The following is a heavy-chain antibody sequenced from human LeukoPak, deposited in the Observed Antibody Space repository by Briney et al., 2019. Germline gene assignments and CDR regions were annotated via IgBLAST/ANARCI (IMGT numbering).Heavy chain of an antibody. D-gene: IGHD3-22*01. J-gene: IGHJ4*02. CDR3: ARDPAMQTWLSAYYFDY. CDR2: ISSSSSTI. V-gene: IGHV3-48*01. CDR1: GFTFSSYS. Sequence: GGSLRLSCAASGFTFSSYSMNWVRQAPGKGLEWVSYISSSSSTIYYADSVKGRFTISRDNAMNSLYLQMNSLRAEDTAVYYCARDPAMQTWLSAYYFDYWGQGTQLTVSS.